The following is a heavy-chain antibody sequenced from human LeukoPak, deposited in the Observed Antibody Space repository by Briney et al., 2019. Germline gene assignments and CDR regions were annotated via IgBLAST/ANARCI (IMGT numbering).Heavy chain of an antibody. CDR1: GGSISSGDYY. V-gene: IGHV4-30-4*01. Sequence: PSQTLSLTRTVSGGSISSGDYYWSWIRQPPGTGLEWIGYIYYSGSTYYNPSLKSRVTISVDTSKNQFSLKLSSVTAADTAVYYCARGYDSSGYSYDYWGQGTLVTVSS. CDR3: ARGYDSSGYSYDY. CDR2: IYYSGST. D-gene: IGHD3-22*01. J-gene: IGHJ4*02.